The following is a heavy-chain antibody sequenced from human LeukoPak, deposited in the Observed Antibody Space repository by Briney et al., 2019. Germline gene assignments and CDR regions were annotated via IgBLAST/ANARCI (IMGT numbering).Heavy chain of an antibody. V-gene: IGHV6-1*01. CDR2: TYYRSKWLI. CDR1: GDSVSSNSAA. CDR3: ARKGTVTTPFDY. J-gene: IGHJ4*02. Sequence: SQTLSLTCAISGDSVSSNSAAWNWIRQSPSRGLEWLGRTYYRSKWLIYYAVSVKSRITIDADTSKNQFSLQLNSVTPEDTAVYYCARKGTVTTPFDYWGQGILVTVSS. D-gene: IGHD4-11*01.